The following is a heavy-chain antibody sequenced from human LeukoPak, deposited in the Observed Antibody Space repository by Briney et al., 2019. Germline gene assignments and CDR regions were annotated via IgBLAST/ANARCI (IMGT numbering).Heavy chain of an antibody. CDR3: AREEPLAYSSGWYGDY. D-gene: IGHD6-19*01. V-gene: IGHV3-11*05. J-gene: IGHJ4*02. Sequence: GRITISRDNAKNSLYLQMNSLRAEDTAVYYCAREEPLAYSSGWYGDYWGQGTLVTVSS.